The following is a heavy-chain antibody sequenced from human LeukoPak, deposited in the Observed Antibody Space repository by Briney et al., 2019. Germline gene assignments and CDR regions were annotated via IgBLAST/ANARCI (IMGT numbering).Heavy chain of an antibody. CDR1: GFTFDDYA. CDR3: AKGGGANYGMDV. D-gene: IGHD3-16*01. Sequence: PGGSLRLSCAASGFTFDDYAMYWVRQAPGKGLEWVSGISWNSGSVGYADSVKGRFTTSRDNAKNSLHLQMNSLRAEDTALYYCAKGGGANYGMDVWGQGTTVTVSS. CDR2: ISWNSGSV. J-gene: IGHJ6*02. V-gene: IGHV3-9*01.